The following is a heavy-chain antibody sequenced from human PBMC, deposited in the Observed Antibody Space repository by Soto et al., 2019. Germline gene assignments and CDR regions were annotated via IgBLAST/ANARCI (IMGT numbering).Heavy chain of an antibody. V-gene: IGHV1-18*01. CDR3: AIDIGWLFGYYYGMAA. D-gene: IGHD3-10*02. CDR2: ISAYNGNT. J-gene: IGHJ6*02. CDR1: GYTFTSYG. Sequence: QVQLVQSGAEVKKPGASVKVSCKASGYTFTSYGISWVRQAPGQGLEWMGWISAYNGNTNYAQKLQGRDTMTTDTATHTDHVERSRRRSDDTAGYYCAIDIGWLFGYYYGMAAGGQGPTVTASS.